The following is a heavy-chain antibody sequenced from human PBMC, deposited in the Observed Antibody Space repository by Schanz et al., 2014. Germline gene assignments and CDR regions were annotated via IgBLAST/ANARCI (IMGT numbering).Heavy chain of an antibody. CDR2: IYSGGST. CDR1: GFTVSSNY. J-gene: IGHJ4*02. D-gene: IGHD3-3*01. CDR3: ARPIYDLWSGSFDY. V-gene: IGHV3-53*01. Sequence: EVQLVESGGGLIQPGGSLRLSCAASGFTVSSNYMSWVRQAPGKGLEWVAVIYSGGSTFYTDSVKGRFTISRDNSKNTLYLQMNSLIAEDTAVYYCARPIYDLWSGSFDYWGQGTLVTVSS.